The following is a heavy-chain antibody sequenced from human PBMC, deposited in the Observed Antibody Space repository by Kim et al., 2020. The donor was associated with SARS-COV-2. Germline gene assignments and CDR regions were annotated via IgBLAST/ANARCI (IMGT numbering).Heavy chain of an antibody. V-gene: IGHV3-64D*06. CDR2: ISSNGGST. J-gene: IGHJ5*02. CDR1: GFTFSSYA. D-gene: IGHD6-19*01. CDR3: VKEDSSGWDVRVRFDP. Sequence: GGSLRLSCSASGFTFSSYAMHWVRQAPGKGLEYVSAISSNGGSTYYADSVKGRFTISRDNSNNTLYLQMSSLRAEDTAVYYCVKEDSSGWDVRVRFDPWGQGTLVTVSS.